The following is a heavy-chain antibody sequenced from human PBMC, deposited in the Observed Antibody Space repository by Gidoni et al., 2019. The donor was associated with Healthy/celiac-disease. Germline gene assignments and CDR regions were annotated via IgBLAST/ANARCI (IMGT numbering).Heavy chain of an antibody. Sequence: QVQLVQSGAEVKKPGASVKVSCTASGYTFTSYGISWVRQAPGQGLEWMGWISAYNGNTNYAQKLQGRVTMTTDTSTSTAYMELRSLRSDDTAVYYCARVSYDYVWGSYRYRWFDPWGQGTLVTVSS. CDR2: ISAYNGNT. J-gene: IGHJ5*02. V-gene: IGHV1-18*01. CDR3: ARVSYDYVWGSYRYRWFDP. CDR1: GYTFTSYG. D-gene: IGHD3-16*02.